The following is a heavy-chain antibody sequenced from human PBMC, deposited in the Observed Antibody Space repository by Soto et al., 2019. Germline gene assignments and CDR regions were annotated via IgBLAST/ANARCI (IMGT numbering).Heavy chain of an antibody. Sequence: EVQLVESGGGLVQPGGSLRLSCAASGFTFSSYWMHWVRQAPGKGLVWVSRISGDGSSTTYADSVKGRFIISRDNAKNTLYLQMNSLRAEDTAVYYCKRPRYDGSGTPFDHWGQGTLVTVSS. V-gene: IGHV3-74*01. CDR1: GFTFSSYW. CDR3: KRPRYDGSGTPFDH. D-gene: IGHD3-22*01. J-gene: IGHJ4*02. CDR2: ISGDGSST.